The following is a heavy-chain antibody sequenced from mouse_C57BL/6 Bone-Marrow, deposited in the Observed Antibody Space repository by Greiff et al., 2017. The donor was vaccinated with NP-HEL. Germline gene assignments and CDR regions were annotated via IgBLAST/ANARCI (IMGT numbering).Heavy chain of an antibody. Sequence: VQLQQSGAELARPGASVKLSCKASGYTFTSYGISWVKQRTGQGLEWIGEIYPRSGNTYYNEKFKGKATLTADKSSSTAYMELRSLTSEDSAVYFCARRKIVNCDDAMDYWGQGTSVTVSS. CDR3: ARRKIVNCDDAMDY. D-gene: IGHD4-1*02. J-gene: IGHJ4*01. V-gene: IGHV1-81*01. CDR1: GYTFTSYG. CDR2: IYPRSGNT.